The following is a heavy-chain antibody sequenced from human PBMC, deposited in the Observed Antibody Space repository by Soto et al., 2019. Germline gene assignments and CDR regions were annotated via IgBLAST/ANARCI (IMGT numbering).Heavy chain of an antibody. CDR3: ARVPRQWGWSGYFDY. CDR1: GYTFTGYY. Sequence: ASVKVSCKASGYTFTGYYMHWVRQAPGQGLEWMGWINPNSGGTNYAQKFQGWVTMTRDTSISTAYMELSRLRSDDTAVYYCARVPRQWGWSGYFDYWGQGTLVTVSS. J-gene: IGHJ4*02. CDR2: INPNSGGT. V-gene: IGHV1-2*04. D-gene: IGHD6-19*01.